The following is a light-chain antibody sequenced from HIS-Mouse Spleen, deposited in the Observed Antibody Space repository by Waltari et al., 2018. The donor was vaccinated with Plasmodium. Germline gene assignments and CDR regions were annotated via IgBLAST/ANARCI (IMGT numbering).Light chain of an antibody. V-gene: IGLV2-8*01. CDR3: SSDAGSNNLV. Sequence: QSALTQPPSASGSPGQSVTIPCTGTSSDVGGYNYVSWYQQPPGQAHKLMIYEVSERPSGVPDRFSDSKSGNTASLTFSGLQAEDEADYYCSSDAGSNNLVFGGGTKLTVL. CDR1: SSDVGGYNY. CDR2: EVS. J-gene: IGLJ2*01.